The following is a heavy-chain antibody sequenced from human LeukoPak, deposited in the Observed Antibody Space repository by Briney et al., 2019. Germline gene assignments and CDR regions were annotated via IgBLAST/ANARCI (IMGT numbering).Heavy chain of an antibody. Sequence: PGGSLRLSCAASGFTFSSYAMSWVRQAPGKGLEWVSYISSSSSTIYYADSVKGRFTISRDNAKNSLYLQMNSLRAEDTAVYYCARVRVPSYYDSSGYYSNGYWGQGTLVTVSS. D-gene: IGHD3-22*01. CDR3: ARVRVPSYYDSSGYYSNGY. V-gene: IGHV3-48*04. CDR2: ISSSSSTI. CDR1: GFTFSSYA. J-gene: IGHJ4*02.